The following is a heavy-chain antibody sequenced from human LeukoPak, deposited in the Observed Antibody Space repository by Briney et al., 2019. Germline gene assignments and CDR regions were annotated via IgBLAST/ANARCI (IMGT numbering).Heavy chain of an antibody. J-gene: IGHJ4*02. CDR1: GYTFTSYG. D-gene: IGHD3-10*01. Sequence: ASVKVSCKASGYTFTSYGISWVRQAPGQGLEWMGWISAYNGNTNYAQKLQGRVTMTTDTSTSTAYMELRSLRSDDTAVYYCARALWFGELLSYYFDYWGQGTLVTVSS. CDR2: ISAYNGNT. V-gene: IGHV1-18*01. CDR3: ARALWFGELLSYYFDY.